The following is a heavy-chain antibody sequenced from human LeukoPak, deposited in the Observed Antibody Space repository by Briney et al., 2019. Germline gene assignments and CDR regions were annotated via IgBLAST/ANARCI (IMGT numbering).Heavy chain of an antibody. D-gene: IGHD2-15*01. CDR1: GGSISSSSYY. CDR3: ASFDCSGGSCHNRYYYYMDV. CDR2: IYYSGST. Sequence: PSETLSLTCTVSGGSISSSSYYWGWIRQPPGKGLEWIGSIYYSGSTYYNPSLKSRITISVDTSKNQFFLELSSVTAADTAVYYCASFDCSGGSCHNRYYYYMDVWGKGTTVTVSS. J-gene: IGHJ6*03. V-gene: IGHV4-39*07.